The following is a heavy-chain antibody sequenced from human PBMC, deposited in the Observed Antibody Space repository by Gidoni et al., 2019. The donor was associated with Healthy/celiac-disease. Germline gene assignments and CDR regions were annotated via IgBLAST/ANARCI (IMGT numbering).Heavy chain of an antibody. CDR1: GFTFDDYA. CDR2: IRWNSGSI. D-gene: IGHD4-17*01. V-gene: IGHV3-9*01. J-gene: IGHJ6*03. Sequence: EVQLVESGGGLVQPGRSLRLSCAASGFTFDDYAMHWVRQAPGKGLGWVSGIRWNSGSIGYADSVKGRFTISRDNAKNSLYLQMNSLRAEDTALYYCAKGAITTVIDYYYYYMDVWGKGTTVTVSS. CDR3: AKGAITTVIDYYYYYMDV.